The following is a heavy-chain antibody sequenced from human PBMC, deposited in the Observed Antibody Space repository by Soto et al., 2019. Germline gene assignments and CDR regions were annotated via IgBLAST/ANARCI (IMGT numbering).Heavy chain of an antibody. CDR2: IWYDGTQK. D-gene: IGHD4-17*01. CDR3: ARAGGTTVTGLWHFDS. CDR1: GFTFNTYS. V-gene: IGHV3-33*01. J-gene: IGHJ4*02. Sequence: GGSLRLSCEASGFTFNTYSMHWVRQPPGKGLEWLAAIWYDGTQKYYADSVKGRFIISRDNSKKTLYLEMSSLRAEDTAVYYCARAGGTTVTGLWHFDSWGQGTLVTVSS.